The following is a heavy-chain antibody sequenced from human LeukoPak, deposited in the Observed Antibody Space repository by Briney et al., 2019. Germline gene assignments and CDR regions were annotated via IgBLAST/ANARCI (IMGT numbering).Heavy chain of an antibody. CDR3: ARYTYGNYYFDY. CDR1: GGSISSYY. D-gene: IGHD5-18*01. J-gene: IGHJ4*02. V-gene: IGHV4-4*07. Sequence: PSETLSLTCTVSGGSISSYYWSWIRQPAGKGLEWIGRVYASGSTNYNPSLKSRVTMSVDTSKNQFSLQLNSVTAADTAVYYYARYTYGNYYFDYWGQGTLVTVSS. CDR2: VYASGST.